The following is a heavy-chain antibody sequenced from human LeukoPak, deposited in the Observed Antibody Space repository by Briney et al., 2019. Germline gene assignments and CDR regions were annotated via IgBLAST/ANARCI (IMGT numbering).Heavy chain of an antibody. CDR3: TTDYGSGSYHYFNY. CDR2: SKTKTDGGTT. D-gene: IGHD3-10*01. J-gene: IGHJ4*02. Sequence: PGGSLRLSCAASGFTFSNAWMSWVRQAPNKGLEWVGRSKTKTDGGTTDYAAPVKGRFTISRDDSKDTLYLQMNSLKGEDTAVYYCTTDYGSGSYHYFNYWGQGTLVTVSS. CDR1: GFTFSNAW. V-gene: IGHV3-15*01.